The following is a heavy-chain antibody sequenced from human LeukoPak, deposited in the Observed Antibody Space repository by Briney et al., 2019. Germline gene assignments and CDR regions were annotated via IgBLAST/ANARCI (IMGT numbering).Heavy chain of an antibody. J-gene: IGHJ4*02. CDR3: AKGTSPFGSFDF. Sequence: GGSLRLSCAVSGFAFSGYDMHWVRQAPGKGLEWVAFLRSDGSNKYYADSVQVRFTISRDNSKNTLYLQMNSLRAEDTAVYYCAKGTSPFGSFDFWGQGTLVTVSS. CDR2: LRSDGSNK. D-gene: IGHD3-10*01. CDR1: GFAFSGYD. V-gene: IGHV3-30*02.